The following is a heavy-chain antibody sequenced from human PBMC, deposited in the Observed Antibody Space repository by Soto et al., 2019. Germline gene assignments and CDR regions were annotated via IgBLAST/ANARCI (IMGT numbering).Heavy chain of an antibody. CDR3: AIDLLGSPDYGDYFFDY. CDR1: GFTFSSYA. J-gene: IGHJ4*02. CDR2: ISGSGGST. Sequence: GGSLRLSCAASGFTFSSYAMSWVRQAPGKGLEWVSAISGSGGSTYYADSVKGRFTISRDNSKNTLYLQMNSLRAEDTAVYYFAIDLLGSPDYGDYFFDYWGQGTLVTVSS. V-gene: IGHV3-23*01. D-gene: IGHD4-17*01.